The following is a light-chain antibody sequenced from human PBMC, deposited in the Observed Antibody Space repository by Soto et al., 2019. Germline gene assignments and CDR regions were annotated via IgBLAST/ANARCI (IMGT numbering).Light chain of an antibody. CDR3: QQYNNWPLT. V-gene: IGKV3-15*01. CDR1: QSISISY. CDR2: GAS. Sequence: EIVLTQSPDTLSLSPGERATLSCRASQSISISYLAWYQQQPGQAPRLLIYGASTRATGIPARFSGSGSGTEFTLTISSLQSEDFAVYYCQQYNNWPLTFGGGTKVDIK. J-gene: IGKJ4*01.